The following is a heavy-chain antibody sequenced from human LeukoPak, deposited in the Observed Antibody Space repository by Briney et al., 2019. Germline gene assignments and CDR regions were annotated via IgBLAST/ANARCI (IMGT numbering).Heavy chain of an antibody. CDR3: AKNSSSCDSHFDY. Sequence: GGSLRLSCAASGFTFSSYWMSWVRQAPGKGLEWVANIKQDGSEKYYVDSVKGRFTISRDNAKNSLYLQMNSLRADGTAVYYWAKNSSSCDSHFDYWGQGTLVTVSS. CDR2: IKQDGSEK. CDR1: GFTFSSYW. J-gene: IGHJ4*02. D-gene: IGHD6-13*01. V-gene: IGHV3-7*01.